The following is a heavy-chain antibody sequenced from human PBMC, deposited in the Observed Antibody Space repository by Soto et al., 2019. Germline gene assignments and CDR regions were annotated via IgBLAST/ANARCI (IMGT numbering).Heavy chain of an antibody. Sequence: EVQLVEAGGGLVQPGRSLRLSCAGSGFTFDDYAMHWVRQAAGKGLEGVSGISWDSDTIEYADSVQGRFTISRDNAKNSLYLQMNSLRLEDTALYFCAKDMTPNYSESNAYAAFDKWGLGTMITVSS. CDR2: ISWDSDTI. CDR3: AKDMTPNYSESNAYAAFDK. J-gene: IGHJ3*02. CDR1: GFTFDDYA. D-gene: IGHD3-22*01. V-gene: IGHV3-9*01.